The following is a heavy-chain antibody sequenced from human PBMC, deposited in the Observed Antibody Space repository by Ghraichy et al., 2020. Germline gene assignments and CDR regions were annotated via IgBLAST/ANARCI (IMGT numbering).Heavy chain of an antibody. CDR2: INGAGTTT. D-gene: IGHD3-10*01. CDR3: ARDLAGSPHS. J-gene: IGHJ1*01. V-gene: IGHV3-74*01. CDR1: GFTFNTYW. Sequence: GESLNISCASSGFTFNTYWMNWVRQAPGKGLVWVSLINGAGTTTTYADSVRGRFTISRDNAKNTLYLQMDSLSADDTALYYCARDLAGSPHSWGQGTLVTVSS.